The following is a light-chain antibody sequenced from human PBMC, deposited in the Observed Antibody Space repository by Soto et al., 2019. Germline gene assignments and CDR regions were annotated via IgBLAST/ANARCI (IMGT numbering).Light chain of an antibody. CDR2: GAS. CDR1: QSVSRN. CDR3: QQYNNWLRT. V-gene: IGKV3-15*01. J-gene: IGKJ1*01. Sequence: ELVLTHSPATLSFSPGDRATLSGRASQSVSRNLAWYQQKPGQAPRLLIYGASTRATGIPARFSGSGSGTEFTLTISSLQSEDFAVYYCQQYNNWLRTFGQGTKVDFK.